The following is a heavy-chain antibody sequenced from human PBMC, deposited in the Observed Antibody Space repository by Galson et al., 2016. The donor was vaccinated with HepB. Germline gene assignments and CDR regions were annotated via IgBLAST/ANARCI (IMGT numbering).Heavy chain of an antibody. V-gene: IGHV3-23*01. CDR2: ITAGSTST. Sequence: SLRLSCAASGFTFRSHAMSWVRQAPGRGLEWVSSITAGSTSTFSADSVKGRFTMSSDNSKNTLYLQMNSLRAEDTAIYYCARDPASFYYDSRFHPHDYWGQGTLVTVSS. J-gene: IGHJ4*02. D-gene: IGHD3-22*01. CDR3: ARDPASFYYDSRFHPHDY. CDR1: GFTFRSHA.